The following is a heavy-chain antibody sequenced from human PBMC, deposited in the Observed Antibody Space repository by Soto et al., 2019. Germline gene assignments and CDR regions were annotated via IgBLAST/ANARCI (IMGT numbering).Heavy chain of an antibody. D-gene: IGHD3-3*01. J-gene: IGHJ6*03. CDR2: IWYDGSNK. Sequence: LRLSCAASGFTFSSYGMHWVRQAPGKGLEWVAVIWYDGSNKYYADSVKGRFTISRDNSKNTLYLQMNSLRAEDTAVYYCAREKYYDFWSGYFALPYYMDVWGKGTTVTVSS. CDR3: AREKYYDFWSGYFALPYYMDV. V-gene: IGHV3-33*01. CDR1: GFTFSSYG.